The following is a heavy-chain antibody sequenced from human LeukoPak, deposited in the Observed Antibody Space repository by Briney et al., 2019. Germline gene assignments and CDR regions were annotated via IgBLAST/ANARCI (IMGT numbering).Heavy chain of an antibody. D-gene: IGHD7-27*01. CDR1: GFTFSGHW. CDR3: TRNINWGQVDY. Sequence: GGSLRLSCAASGFTFSGHWMYWLRQAPGKGLAWVSRINGDGSATNYADSMEGRFTISRDNAKNIVYLQMNSLREDDTAIYYCTRNINWGQVDYWRQGTLVTVSA. CDR2: INGDGSAT. V-gene: IGHV3-74*01. J-gene: IGHJ4*02.